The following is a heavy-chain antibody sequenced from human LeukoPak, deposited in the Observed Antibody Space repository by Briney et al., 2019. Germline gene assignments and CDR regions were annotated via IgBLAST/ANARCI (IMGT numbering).Heavy chain of an antibody. CDR1: GGSFSGYY. J-gene: IGHJ4*02. CDR3: ARGTGSSWYGGPFDS. D-gene: IGHD6-13*01. CDR2: INHSGST. V-gene: IGHV4-34*01. Sequence: SETLSLTCAVYGGSFSGYYWSWIRQPPGKGLEWIGEINHSGSTNYNPSLKSRVTPSVDTSKNQFSLKLSSVTAADTAVYYCARGTGSSWYGGPFDSWGQGTLVTVSS.